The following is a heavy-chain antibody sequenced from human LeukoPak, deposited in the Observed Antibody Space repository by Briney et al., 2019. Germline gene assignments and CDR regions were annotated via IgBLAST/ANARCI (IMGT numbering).Heavy chain of an antibody. CDR1: GFTFSSYW. CDR2: IKQDGSEK. J-gene: IGHJ4*02. Sequence: GGSLRLSCAASGFTFSSYWMSWVRQPPGKGLEWVANIKQDGSEKYYVDSVKRRFTISRDNAKNSLYLQMNSLRAEDTAVYYCARETLRLAVDYWGQGTLVTVSS. CDR3: ARETLRLAVDY. D-gene: IGHD3-9*01. V-gene: IGHV3-7*01.